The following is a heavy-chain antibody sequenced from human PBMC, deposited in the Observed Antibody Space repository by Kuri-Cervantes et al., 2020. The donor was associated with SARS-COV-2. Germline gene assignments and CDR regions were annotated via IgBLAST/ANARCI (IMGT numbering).Heavy chain of an antibody. Sequence: GESLKISCKASGFTFSRYGMAWVRQAPGKGLEWVSFISNSGNSIYYGDSLHSRFSISRDNAQSTVSLQMNSLRGEDTAVYYCAREYSSPTGYGMDVWGQGTTVTVSS. D-gene: IGHD6-13*01. V-gene: IGHV3-21*06. CDR2: ISNSGNSI. CDR3: AREYSSPTGYGMDV. CDR1: GFTFSRYG. J-gene: IGHJ6*02.